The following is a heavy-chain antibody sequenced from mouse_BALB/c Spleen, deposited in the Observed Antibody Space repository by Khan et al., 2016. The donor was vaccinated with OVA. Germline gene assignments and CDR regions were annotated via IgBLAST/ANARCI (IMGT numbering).Heavy chain of an antibody. D-gene: IGHD2-13*01. CDR3: ATRYGDPFAY. CDR2: IDPANADI. CDR1: GFNIKDTY. V-gene: IGHV14-3*02. J-gene: IGHJ3*01. Sequence: VQLQQSGAELVKPGTSVKLSCTASGFNIKDTYIHWVTQRPEQVLEWIGRIDPANADIRYDPKFQGKATITADNFSNTAYLQLSSLTSEDTAVYYCATRYGDPFAYWGQGTLVTVSA.